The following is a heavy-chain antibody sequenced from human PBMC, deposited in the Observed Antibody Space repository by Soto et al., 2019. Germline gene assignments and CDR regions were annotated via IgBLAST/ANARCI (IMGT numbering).Heavy chain of an antibody. V-gene: IGHV4-39*01. Sequence: QLQLQESGPGLVKPSETLSLTCTVSGGSISSSSYYWGWIRQPPGKGLEWIGSIYYSGSTYYNPSLKSRATISVDTSKNQFSLKLSSVTAADTAVYYCASTQYYDILTGYRAPFFFFDYWGQGTLVTVSS. CDR2: IYYSGST. D-gene: IGHD3-9*01. CDR1: GGSISSSSYY. J-gene: IGHJ4*02. CDR3: ASTQYYDILTGYRAPFFFFDY.